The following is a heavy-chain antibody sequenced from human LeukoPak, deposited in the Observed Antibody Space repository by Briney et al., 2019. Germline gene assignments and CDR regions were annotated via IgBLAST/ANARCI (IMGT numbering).Heavy chain of an antibody. D-gene: IGHD3-16*01. CDR2: ITPNTGDT. Sequence: ASVKVSCKASGYTFTGYYVHWVRQAPGQGLEWMGRITPNTGDTIYAQRFQGRATMTRDTSISAAYMELSSLRSDDTAIYYCARDHVGGIWSAGFWGQGTLVTVSS. CDR1: GYTFTGYY. J-gene: IGHJ4*02. V-gene: IGHV1-2*06. CDR3: ARDHVGGIWSAGF.